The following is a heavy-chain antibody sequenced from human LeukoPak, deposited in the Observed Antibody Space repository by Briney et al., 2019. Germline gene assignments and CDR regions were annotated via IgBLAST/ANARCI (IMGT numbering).Heavy chain of an antibody. V-gene: IGHV1-69*13. CDR1: GGTFSSYA. D-gene: IGHD3-10*01. CDR2: IIPIFGTA. Sequence: ASVKVSCKASGGTFSSYAISWVRQAPGQGLEWMGGIIPIFGTANYAQKFQGRVTITADESTSTAYMELSSLRAEDTAVYYCAKGFTMVRGVPFDYWGQGTLVTVSS. CDR3: AKGFTMVRGVPFDY. J-gene: IGHJ4*02.